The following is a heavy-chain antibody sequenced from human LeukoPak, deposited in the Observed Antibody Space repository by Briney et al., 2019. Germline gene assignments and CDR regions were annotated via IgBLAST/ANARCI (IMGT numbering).Heavy chain of an antibody. CDR3: AKKYDSSWPSFDY. CDR1: GFTFTNYA. CDR2: IGRGGTT. D-gene: IGHD6-13*01. Sequence: GGSPRLSCVASGFTFTNYAMSWVRQAPGKGLEWVSAIGRGGTTYYADSVKGRFTISRDNSKNTLYLQMNSLRAEDTAVYYCAKKYDSSWPSFDYWGQGTLVTVSS. V-gene: IGHV3-23*01. J-gene: IGHJ4*02.